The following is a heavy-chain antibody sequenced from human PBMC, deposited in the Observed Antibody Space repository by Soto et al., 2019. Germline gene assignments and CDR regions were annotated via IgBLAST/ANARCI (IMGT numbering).Heavy chain of an antibody. CDR2: IIPIFGTA. CDR3: ARDDSSVQSPSQNYDKGTYFDY. Sequence: ASVKVSCKASGGTFSSYAISWVRQAPGQGLEWMGGIIPIFGTANYAQKFQGRVTITADESTSTAYMELSSLRSEDTAVYYCARDDSSVQSPSQNYDKGTYFDYWGQGTLVTVSS. D-gene: IGHD3-22*01. V-gene: IGHV1-69*13. J-gene: IGHJ4*02. CDR1: GGTFSSYA.